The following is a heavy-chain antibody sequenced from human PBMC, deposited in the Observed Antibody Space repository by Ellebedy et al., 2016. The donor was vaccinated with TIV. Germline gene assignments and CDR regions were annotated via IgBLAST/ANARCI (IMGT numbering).Heavy chain of an antibody. CDR3: ARGSMVRGLAG. J-gene: IGHJ4*02. D-gene: IGHD3-10*01. CDR2: VNHRGVN. V-gene: IGHV4-34*01. CDR1: LPSFSGYY. Sequence: SETLSLTXEVDLPSFSGYYWAWIRQPPGKGLEWIGDVNHRGVNRYISSLKSRVTISLDTSKKQFSLTITSVTAADTAFYFCARGSMVRGLAGWGQGTLVTVSS.